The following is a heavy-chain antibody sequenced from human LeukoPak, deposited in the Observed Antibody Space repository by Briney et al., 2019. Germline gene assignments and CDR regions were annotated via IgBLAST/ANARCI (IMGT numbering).Heavy chain of an antibody. Sequence: ASVKVSCKVSGYTFTDYYMHWVQQAPGKGLEWMGLVDPEDGETIYAEKFQGRVTITADTSTDTAYMELSSLRSEGTAVYYCATAPTWILDYWGQGTLVTVSS. V-gene: IGHV1-69-2*01. CDR2: VDPEDGET. CDR1: GYTFTDYY. CDR3: ATAPTWILDY. D-gene: IGHD5-18*01. J-gene: IGHJ4*02.